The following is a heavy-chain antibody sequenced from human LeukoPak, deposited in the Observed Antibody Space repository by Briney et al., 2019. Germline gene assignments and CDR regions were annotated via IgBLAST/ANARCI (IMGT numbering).Heavy chain of an antibody. D-gene: IGHD1-26*01. CDR2: ISGSGGST. CDR1: GFTFSSYA. CDR3: AKGTRAGATYFDY. V-gene: IGHV3-23*01. J-gene: IGHJ4*02. Sequence: PGGSLRLSCAASGFTFSSYATSWVRQAPGKGLEWVSAISGSGGSTYCADSVKGRFTISRDNSKNTLYLQMNSLRAEDTAVYYCAKGTRAGATYFDYWGQGTLVTVSS.